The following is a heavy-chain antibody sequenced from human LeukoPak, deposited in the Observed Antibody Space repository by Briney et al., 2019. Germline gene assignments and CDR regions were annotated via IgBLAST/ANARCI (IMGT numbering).Heavy chain of an antibody. V-gene: IGHV4-34*01. Sequence: SETLSLTCAVYGGSSSGYYWSWIRQSPGKGLEWIAEINHSGGTNYNPSLRSRVTVFLDTSKNQFSLKLRSVTAADTAVYYCARGGGNVLPFFDPKYYYYMDVWGKGTTVTVSS. CDR2: INHSGGT. D-gene: IGHD3-9*01. CDR1: GGSSSGYY. CDR3: ARGGGNVLPFFDPKYYYYMDV. J-gene: IGHJ6*03.